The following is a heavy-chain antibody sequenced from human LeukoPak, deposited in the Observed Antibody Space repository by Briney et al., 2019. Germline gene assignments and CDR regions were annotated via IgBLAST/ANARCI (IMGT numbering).Heavy chain of an antibody. CDR2: INSDGSNT. CDR3: ARGLSGFASSLGY. CDR1: GFTFSSYW. Sequence: PGGSLRLSCVASGFTFSSYWMHWVRQAPGKGLVWVSRINSDGSNTNYADSVRGRFSISRDNAKNTLYLQMNSLRAEDTAVYYRARGLSGFASSLGYWGQGALVTVSA. J-gene: IGHJ4*02. V-gene: IGHV3-74*01. D-gene: IGHD2-2*01.